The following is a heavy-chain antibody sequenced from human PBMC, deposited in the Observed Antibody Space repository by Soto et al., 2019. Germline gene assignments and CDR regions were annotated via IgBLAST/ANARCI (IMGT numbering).Heavy chain of an antibody. CDR1: GFTFKIYA. CDR2: ISFDGDKK. Sequence: PGGSLRLSCAASGFTFKIYALHWVRQAPGKGLEWVSVISFDGDKKYYADSVKGRFTISRDNFKNTLYLQMNSLRAEDTAVYYCARESEDLTSNFDYWGQGTLVTVSS. J-gene: IGHJ4*02. CDR3: ARESEDLTSNFDY. V-gene: IGHV3-30-3*01.